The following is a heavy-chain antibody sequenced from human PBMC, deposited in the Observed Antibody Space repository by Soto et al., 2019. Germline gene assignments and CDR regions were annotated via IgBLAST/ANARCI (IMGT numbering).Heavy chain of an antibody. CDR1: GFTFRIYA. D-gene: IGHD3-10*01. CDR2: ISDSGGTT. CDR3: AKQRADFGSGSDTFYLDN. J-gene: IGHJ4*02. V-gene: IGHV3-23*01. Sequence: EVQLLESGGGLVQPGGSLRLSCAASGFTFRIYAMSWVRQVPGKGLEWVSTISDSGGTTYSADSVKGRFAVSRDNSNNTLYLQMDSLSAEDTAVYYCAKQRADFGSGSDTFYLDNWGQGSLVTVSS.